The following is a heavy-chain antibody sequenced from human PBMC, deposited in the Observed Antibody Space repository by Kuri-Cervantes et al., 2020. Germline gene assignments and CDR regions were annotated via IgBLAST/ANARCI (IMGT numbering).Heavy chain of an antibody. Sequence: ASVKVSCKASGYTFTSYGISRVRQAPGQGLEWMGWISAYNGNTNYAQKLQGRVTMTTDTSTSTVYMELSSLRSEDTAVYYCARGGGVTGGYFDLWGRGTLVTVSS. D-gene: IGHD2-21*02. CDR1: GYTFTSYG. CDR3: ARGGGVTGGYFDL. CDR2: ISAYNGNT. V-gene: IGHV1-18*01. J-gene: IGHJ2*01.